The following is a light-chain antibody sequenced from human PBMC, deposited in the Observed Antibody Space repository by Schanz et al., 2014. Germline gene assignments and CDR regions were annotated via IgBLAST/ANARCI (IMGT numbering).Light chain of an antibody. Sequence: DIQMTQSPSTLSASVGDRVTITCRASQSISNWLAWYQQKPGMAPKPLIYDASILESGVPSRFSGSGSGTEFTLTISSLQPDDFATYYCQQYNSYSQTFGQGTKVEIK. CDR1: QSISNW. CDR3: QQYNSYSQT. V-gene: IGKV1-5*01. J-gene: IGKJ1*01. CDR2: DAS.